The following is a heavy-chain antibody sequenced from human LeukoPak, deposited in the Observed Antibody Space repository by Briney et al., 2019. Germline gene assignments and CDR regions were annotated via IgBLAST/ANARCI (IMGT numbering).Heavy chain of an antibody. V-gene: IGHV4-34*01. Sequence: SETLSLTCAVYGGSSSGYYRSWIRQPPGKGLEWIGEINHSGSANYNPSLKSRVTISVDTSKNQFSLKLSSVTAADTAVYYCARGHYDFWSGYHADFDYWGQGTLVTVSS. CDR3: ARGHYDFWSGYHADFDY. D-gene: IGHD3-3*01. CDR2: INHSGSA. CDR1: GGSSSGYY. J-gene: IGHJ4*02.